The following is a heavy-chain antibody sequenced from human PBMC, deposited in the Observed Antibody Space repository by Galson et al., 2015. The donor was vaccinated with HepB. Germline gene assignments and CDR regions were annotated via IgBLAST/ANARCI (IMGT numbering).Heavy chain of an antibody. CDR1: GYTFTGFN. D-gene: IGHD1-26*01. Sequence: SVKVSCKASGYTFTGFNIQWVRQAPGQGLEWMGWINANSGDTDYAQKFQGRVTMTRDTSITTAYMELSGLRSDDTAVYYCAREWELLRTKVPFYWGQGTLVTVSS. CDR3: AREWELLRTKVPFY. CDR2: INANSGDT. J-gene: IGHJ4*02. V-gene: IGHV1-2*02.